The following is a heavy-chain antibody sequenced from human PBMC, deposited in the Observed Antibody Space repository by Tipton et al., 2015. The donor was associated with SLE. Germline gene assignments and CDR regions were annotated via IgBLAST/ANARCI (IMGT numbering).Heavy chain of an antibody. CDR3: ATGGDYGAPAFDI. D-gene: IGHD4-17*01. V-gene: IGHV4-59*01. CDR1: GDAISSNY. CDR2: IYYSGSP. J-gene: IGHJ3*02. Sequence: VKPSETLSLTCSVSGDAISSNYWSWFRQPPGKGLEFIGYIYYSGSPTYNPSLERRVAISVASKNQFSLKLNSVTAADTAVYYCATGGDYGAPAFDIWGQGTMVTVSS.